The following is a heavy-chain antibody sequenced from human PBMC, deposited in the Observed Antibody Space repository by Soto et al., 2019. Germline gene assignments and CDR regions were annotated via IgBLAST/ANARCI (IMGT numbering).Heavy chain of an antibody. CDR2: ISAYNGNT. J-gene: IGHJ6*02. Sequence: QVQLVQSGAEVKKPGASVKVSCKASGYTFTSYGISWVRQAPGQGLEWMGWISAYNGNTNYAQKLQGRVTMTTDTSXXTAYMELRSLRSDDTAVYYCASLLYYGDYYYGMDVWGQGTTVTVSS. V-gene: IGHV1-18*01. CDR1: GYTFTSYG. D-gene: IGHD4-17*01. CDR3: ASLLYYGDYYYGMDV.